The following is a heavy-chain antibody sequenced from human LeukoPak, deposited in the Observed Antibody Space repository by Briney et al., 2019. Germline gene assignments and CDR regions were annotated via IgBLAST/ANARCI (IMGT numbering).Heavy chain of an antibody. Sequence: GGSLRLSCEASGFTFSKSCMSWVRQAPGMGLEWVANINERGSAPYYVDSVKGRFTISRDNTKNSLYLQMNSLRVEDTGVYFCVSDGEGYPWWGQGTLVTVSS. CDR1: GFTFSKSC. V-gene: IGHV3-7*01. CDR3: VSDGEGYPW. D-gene: IGHD2-21*01. CDR2: INERGSAP. J-gene: IGHJ4*02.